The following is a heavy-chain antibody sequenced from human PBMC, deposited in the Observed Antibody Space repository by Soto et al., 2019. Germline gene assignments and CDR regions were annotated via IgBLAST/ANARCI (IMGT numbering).Heavy chain of an antibody. CDR1: GGSISTSDYT. CDR2: VYHSGAT. V-gene: IGHV4-30-2*01. D-gene: IGHD3-3*01. CDR3: VRERTIFGVAPGGGVDV. Sequence: SETLSLTCAVSGGSISTSDYTWSWIRQPAGRGLEWIGSVYHSGATHYMPSLKNRLTMSLDKSKNQFSLDLTSVTAADTAVYYCVRERTIFGVAPGGGVDVWGQGTTVTVSS. J-gene: IGHJ6*02.